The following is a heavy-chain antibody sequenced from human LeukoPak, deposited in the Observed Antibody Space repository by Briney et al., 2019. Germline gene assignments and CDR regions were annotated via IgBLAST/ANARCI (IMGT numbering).Heavy chain of an antibody. D-gene: IGHD2-15*01. CDR1: GGTFSSYA. Sequence: ASVKVSCKASGGTFSSYAISWVRQAPGQGLEWMGRIIPIFGTANYAQKFQGRVTITTDESTSTAYMELSSLRSEDTGVYYCARGYCSGGSCPSDYWGQGTLVTVSS. J-gene: IGHJ4*02. CDR3: ARGYCSGGSCPSDY. V-gene: IGHV1-69*05. CDR2: IIPIFGTA.